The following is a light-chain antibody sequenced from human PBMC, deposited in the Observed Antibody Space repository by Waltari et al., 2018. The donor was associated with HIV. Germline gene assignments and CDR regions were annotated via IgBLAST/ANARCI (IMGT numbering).Light chain of an antibody. CDR3: QSYDSSLGGKV. V-gene: IGLV4-69*01. Sequence: QLVLTQSPSASASLGASVKLTCTLSGGHSTYAIAWHQQQPEKGPRFWMKLDSDGSHHKGDGIPHRFSCSSSGAESYLPISIIQCEDEADYYCQSYDSSLGGKVFGGGTKLTVL. J-gene: IGLJ3*02. CDR1: GGHSTYA. CDR2: LDSDGSH.